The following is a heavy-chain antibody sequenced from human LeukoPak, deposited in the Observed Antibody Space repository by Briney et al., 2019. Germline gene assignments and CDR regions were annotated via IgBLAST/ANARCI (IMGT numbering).Heavy chain of an antibody. V-gene: IGHV3-23*01. J-gene: IGHJ4*02. CDR3: AIGYCSGGSCFDY. CDR1: GFTFSSYA. CDR2: ISGSGGST. Sequence: GGSLRLSCAASGFTFSSYAMSWVRQAPGKGLEWVSAISGSGGSTYYADSVKGRFTISRDNSKNTLYLQMNSLRAEDTAVYYCAIGYCSGGSCFDYWGQGTLVTVSS. D-gene: IGHD2-15*01.